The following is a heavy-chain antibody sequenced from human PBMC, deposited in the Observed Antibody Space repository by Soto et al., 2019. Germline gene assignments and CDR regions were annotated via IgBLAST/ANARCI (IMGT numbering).Heavy chain of an antibody. V-gene: IGHV3-7*01. J-gene: IGHJ4*02. D-gene: IGHD1-20*01. CDR3: ARGAGYNASPFDY. Sequence: EVQLVESGGGLVQPGGSLRLSCAASGFSFNNFWMSWVRQDPGRGLEWVANIKLDGSDKKYVDSVKGRFTISRDNSKSSLYLQMDSLRAEDTALYYCARGAGYNASPFDYWGQGTLVTVSS. CDR2: IKLDGSDK. CDR1: GFSFNNFW.